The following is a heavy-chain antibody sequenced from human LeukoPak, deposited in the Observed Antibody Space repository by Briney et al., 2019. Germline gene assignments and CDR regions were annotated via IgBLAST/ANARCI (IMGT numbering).Heavy chain of an antibody. CDR3: ARSFTSIAARGPFDY. D-gene: IGHD6-6*01. V-gene: IGHV4-59*01. CDR2: IYYSGST. J-gene: IGHJ4*02. Sequence: PSETLSLTCTVSGGSISSYYWSWIRQPPGKGLEWIGYIYYSGSTNYNPSLKSRVTISVDTSKNQFSLKLSSVTAADTAVYYCARSFTSIAARGPFDYWGQGTLVTVSS. CDR1: GGSISSYY.